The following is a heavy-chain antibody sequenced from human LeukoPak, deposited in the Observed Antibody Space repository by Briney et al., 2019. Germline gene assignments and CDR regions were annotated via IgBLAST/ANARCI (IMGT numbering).Heavy chain of an antibody. CDR1: GFTFSNYW. V-gene: IGHV3-7*05. CDR2: IKQDGGEK. D-gene: IGHD3-16*02. Sequence: PGGSLRLSCAASGFTFSNYWMSWVRQAPGKGLEWVANIKQDGGEKYYVDSVKGRFTISGDNAKNSLYLQMNSLRAEDTAVYYCARDSSPGYYDYVWGTYPRYWGQGTLVTVSS. CDR3: ARDSSPGYYDYVWGTYPRY. J-gene: IGHJ4*02.